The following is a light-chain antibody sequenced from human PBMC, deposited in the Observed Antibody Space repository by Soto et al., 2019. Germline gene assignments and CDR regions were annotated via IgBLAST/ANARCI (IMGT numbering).Light chain of an antibody. Sequence: QSVLTQPPSVSAAPGQKVTIPCSGSSSNIGNNYVSWYQQLPGTAPKLLIYDNNKRPSGIPDRFSGSKSGTSATLGITGLQTGDEADYYCGTWDSSLSGVFGTGTKATVL. CDR3: GTWDSSLSGV. CDR2: DNN. V-gene: IGLV1-51*01. CDR1: SSNIGNNY. J-gene: IGLJ1*01.